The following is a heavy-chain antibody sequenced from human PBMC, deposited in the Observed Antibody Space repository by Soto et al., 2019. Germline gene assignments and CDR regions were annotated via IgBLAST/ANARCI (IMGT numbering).Heavy chain of an antibody. J-gene: IGHJ4*02. V-gene: IGHV3-21*01. D-gene: IGHD3-22*01. CDR3: ARDYYDSTFMNVDF. Sequence: EVQLVESGGGLVKPGGSLRLSCAASGFTFSSYSMNWVRQAPGKGLEWVSSITSSSTYIYYADSVNGRFTISRDNAKNSLYLQMNSLRAEDTAVYYCARDYYDSTFMNVDFWGQGTLVTVSS. CDR1: GFTFSSYS. CDR2: ITSSSTYI.